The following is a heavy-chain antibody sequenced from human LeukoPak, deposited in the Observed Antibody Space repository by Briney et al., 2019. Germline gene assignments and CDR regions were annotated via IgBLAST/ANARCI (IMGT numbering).Heavy chain of an antibody. CDR3: ARDSAPSSITIFGVVPYGMDV. CDR1: GYTFTSYY. D-gene: IGHD3-3*01. CDR2: INPSGGST. J-gene: IGHJ6*02. Sequence: ASVKVSCKASGYTFTSYYMHWVRQAPGQGLEWVGIINPSGGSTSYAQKFQGRVTMTRDTSTSTVYMELSSLRSEDTAVYYCARDSAPSSITIFGVVPYGMDVWGQGTTVTVSS. V-gene: IGHV1-46*01.